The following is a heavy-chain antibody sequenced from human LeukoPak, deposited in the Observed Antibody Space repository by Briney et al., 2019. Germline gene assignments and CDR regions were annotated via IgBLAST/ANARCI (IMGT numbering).Heavy chain of an antibody. D-gene: IGHD6-19*01. Sequence: PGGSLRLSCAASGFTFDDYGMPWVRQAPGKGLEWVSSISWNSGTIGYADSVKGRFTISRDNAKNSLCLQMNSLRAEGTALYYCAKGRYSSGWDFDYWGQGTLVTVSS. CDR2: ISWNSGTI. CDR1: GFTFDDYG. CDR3: AKGRYSSGWDFDY. J-gene: IGHJ4*02. V-gene: IGHV3-9*01.